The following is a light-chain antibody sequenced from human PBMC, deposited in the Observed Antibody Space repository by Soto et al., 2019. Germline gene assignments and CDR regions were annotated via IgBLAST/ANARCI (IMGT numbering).Light chain of an antibody. CDR1: SSNIGAGYD. V-gene: IGLV1-40*01. Sequence: QAVVTKPPSVSGAPVQRVTVSCTGSSSNIGAGYDVNGYQQLPGTATKLLISLTNHRPSGVPDRFSGSKSGTSDSLAITGLQAEDEADYYCQSYDRSLRGYVLGTGTKLTVL. CDR2: LTN. J-gene: IGLJ1*01. CDR3: QSYDRSLRGYV.